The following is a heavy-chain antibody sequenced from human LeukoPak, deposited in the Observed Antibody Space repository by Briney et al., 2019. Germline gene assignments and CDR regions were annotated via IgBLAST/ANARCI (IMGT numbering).Heavy chain of an antibody. V-gene: IGHV4-59*01. J-gene: IGHJ4*02. CDR1: GGSISSSH. CDR3: ARDVGATTSYCDY. CDR2: IYYTGST. Sequence: SETLSLTCTVSGGSISSSHWNWIRQPPGKGLEWIGYIYYTGSTNYNPSLKSRVTISLDTSKNQFSLRLSSVTAADTALYYCARDVGATTSYCDYWGQGTLVTVSS. D-gene: IGHD1-26*01.